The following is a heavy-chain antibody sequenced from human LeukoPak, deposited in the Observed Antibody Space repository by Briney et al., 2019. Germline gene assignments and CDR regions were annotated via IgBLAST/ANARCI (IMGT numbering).Heavy chain of an antibody. V-gene: IGHV4-34*01. J-gene: IGHJ4*02. CDR1: GGSFSGYY. CDR3: ARDDTYCSGGSCYSDY. D-gene: IGHD2-15*01. CDR2: INHSGST. Sequence: SETLSLTCAVYGGSFSGYYWSWIRQPPGKGLEWIGEINHSGSTNYNPSLKSRVTISVDTSKNQFSLKLSSVTAADTAVYYCARDDTYCSGGSCYSDYWGQGTLVTVSS.